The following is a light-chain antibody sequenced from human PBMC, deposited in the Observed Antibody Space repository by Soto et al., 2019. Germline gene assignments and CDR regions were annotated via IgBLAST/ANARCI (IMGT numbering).Light chain of an antibody. Sequence: SVSSGEGVTLSCRASQGIGDTLAWYQHKPGQTPRLLIYDTSTRATAVPARFTASGSGTDFTLTSSRLEPEDFAVYYCQQYGSSPLTFGGGTKVDIK. CDR2: DTS. CDR1: QGIGDT. V-gene: IGKV3-20*01. CDR3: QQYGSSPLT. J-gene: IGKJ4*02.